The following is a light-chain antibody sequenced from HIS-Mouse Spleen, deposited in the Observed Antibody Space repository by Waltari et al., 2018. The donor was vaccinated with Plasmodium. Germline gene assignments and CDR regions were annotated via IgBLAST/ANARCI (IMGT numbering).Light chain of an antibody. Sequence: SYELTQPPSVSVSPGQTARITCSGDELPKQYASWYQQKPGQAPVLVIYKDSERPSGIPERFSGSSSGTTVTLTISGVQAEDEADYYCQSADSSGTYRVFGGGTKLTVL. J-gene: IGLJ2*01. CDR3: QSADSSGTYRV. CDR2: KDS. V-gene: IGLV3-25*03. CDR1: ELPKQY.